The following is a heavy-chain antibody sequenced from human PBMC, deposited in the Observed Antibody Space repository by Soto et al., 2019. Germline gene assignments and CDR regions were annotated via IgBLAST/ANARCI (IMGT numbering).Heavy chain of an antibody. CDR2: IYYSGST. J-gene: IGHJ6*03. CDR3: ARLDDYYHYLDV. V-gene: IGHV4-59*08. Sequence: SQALSLTCTVSGGSISRYYWTLIRQPPGKGLEWIGYIYYSGSTNYNPSLKSRVTISVATSKTQFSLKLSSVTAADTAVYYCARLDDYYHYLDVWGKGTTVTVSS. CDR1: GGSISRYY.